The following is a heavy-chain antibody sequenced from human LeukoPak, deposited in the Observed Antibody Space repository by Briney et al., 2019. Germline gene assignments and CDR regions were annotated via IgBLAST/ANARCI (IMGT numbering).Heavy chain of an antibody. CDR3: AREVGTPQAFDI. J-gene: IGHJ3*02. Sequence: GGSLRLSCAVSGLTFSSSWMDWVRQAPGKGLEWVSYINSRSSTIYYADSVRGRFTISRDSAKNSLYLQMNSLKAEDTAIYYCAREVGTPQAFDIWGQGTMVTVSS. CDR1: GLTFSSSW. D-gene: IGHD1-26*01. V-gene: IGHV3-48*01. CDR2: INSRSSTI.